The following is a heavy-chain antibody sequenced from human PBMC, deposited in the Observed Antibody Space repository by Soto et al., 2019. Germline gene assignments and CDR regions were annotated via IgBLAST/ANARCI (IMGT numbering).Heavy chain of an antibody. J-gene: IGHJ1*01. D-gene: IGHD2-15*01. CDR1: GFSLSTSGMC. V-gene: IGHV2-70*01. Sequence: SGPTLVNPTQTLTLTCTFSGFSLSTSGMCVSWIRQPPGKALEWLALIDWDDDKYYSTSLKTRLTISKDTSKNQVVLTMTNMDPVDTATYYCARMRLAAVSQNGEYEEYFQHWGQGTLVTVSS. CDR3: ARMRLAAVSQNGEYEEYFQH. CDR2: IDWDDDK.